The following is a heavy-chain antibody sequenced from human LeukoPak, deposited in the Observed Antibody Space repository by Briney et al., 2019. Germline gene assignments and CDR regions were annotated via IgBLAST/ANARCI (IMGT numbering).Heavy chain of an antibody. CDR1: GGSISSGGYY. Sequence: SQTLSLTCTVSGGSISSGGYYWSWIRQPPGKGLEWIGYIYHSGSTYYNPSLKSRVTISVDRSKNQFSLKLSSVTAADTAVYYCARVPVSHCSSTSCPMDAFDIWGQGTMVTVSS. V-gene: IGHV4-30-2*01. D-gene: IGHD2-2*01. CDR3: ARVPVSHCSSTSCPMDAFDI. CDR2: IYHSGST. J-gene: IGHJ3*02.